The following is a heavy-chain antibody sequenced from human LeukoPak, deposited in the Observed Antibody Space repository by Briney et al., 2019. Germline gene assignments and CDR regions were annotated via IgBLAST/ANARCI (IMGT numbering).Heavy chain of an antibody. V-gene: IGHV3-33*01. CDR3: ARTNSRSSNYYYGMDV. J-gene: IGHJ6*02. D-gene: IGHD6-6*01. CDR2: IWYDGSNS. CDR1: GFTFSSYG. Sequence: GGSLRLSCAASGFTFSSYGMHWVRQALGKGLEWLAVIWYDGSNSYYADSVKGQFTISRDNSKNTLYLQMNSLRAEDTAVYYCARTNSRSSNYYYGMDVWGQGTTVTVSS.